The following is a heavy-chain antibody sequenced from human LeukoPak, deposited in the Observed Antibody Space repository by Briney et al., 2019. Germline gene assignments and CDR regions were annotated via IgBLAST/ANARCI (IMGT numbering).Heavy chain of an antibody. CDR1: GFTFSSYG. CDR2: IWYDGSNK. Sequence: GGSLRLSCAASGFTFSSYGMHWVRQAPGKGLEWVAVIWYDGSNKYYADSVKGRFTISRDNSKNTPYLQMNSLRAEDTAVYYCAKEITMIPKLGFDYWGQGTLVTVSS. D-gene: IGHD3-22*01. J-gene: IGHJ4*02. CDR3: AKEITMIPKLGFDY. V-gene: IGHV3-33*06.